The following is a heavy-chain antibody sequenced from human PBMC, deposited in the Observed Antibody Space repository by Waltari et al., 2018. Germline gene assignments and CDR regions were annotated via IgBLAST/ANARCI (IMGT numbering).Heavy chain of an antibody. Sequence: QVQLQQWGAGLLKPSETLSLTCAVYGGSFSGYYWSWIRQPPGKGLEWLGEITHSGRPNDNPALKSRVTISVDPSKNQFSLKLSSVTAADTAVDYCARGDFWSGYSGYWGQGTLVTVSS. CDR2: ITHSGRP. J-gene: IGHJ4*02. D-gene: IGHD3-3*01. CDR1: GGSFSGYY. V-gene: IGHV4-34*01. CDR3: ARGDFWSGYSGY.